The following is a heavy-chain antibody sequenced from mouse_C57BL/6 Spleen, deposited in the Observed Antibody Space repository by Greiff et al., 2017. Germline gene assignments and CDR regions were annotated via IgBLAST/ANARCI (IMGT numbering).Heavy chain of an antibody. V-gene: IGHV1-76*01. D-gene: IGHD1-2*01. J-gene: IGHJ4*01. Sequence: VQLQQSGAELVRPGASVKLSCKASGYTFTDYYINWVKQRPGQGLEWIARIYPGRGNTYYNEKFKGKATLTAEKSSSTAYMQLSSLTSEDSAVYFCARSEITTASGSMDYWGQGTSVTVSS. CDR1: GYTFTDYY. CDR3: ARSEITTASGSMDY. CDR2: IYPGRGNT.